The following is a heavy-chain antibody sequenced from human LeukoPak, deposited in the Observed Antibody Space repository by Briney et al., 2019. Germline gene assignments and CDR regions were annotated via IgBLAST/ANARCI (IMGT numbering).Heavy chain of an antibody. J-gene: IGHJ4*02. CDR3: ARYGLTAALDF. V-gene: IGHV3-7*01. CDR1: GFTFSSSW. CDR2: IKPDGSEK. Sequence: GGSLRLSCAATGFTFSSSWMSWVRQAPGKGLEWVANIKPDGSEKFHVDSVKGRFTISRDNSKSSLSLQMNSLRAEDTAVYYCARYGLTAALDFWGQGTLVTVSS. D-gene: IGHD2-21*02.